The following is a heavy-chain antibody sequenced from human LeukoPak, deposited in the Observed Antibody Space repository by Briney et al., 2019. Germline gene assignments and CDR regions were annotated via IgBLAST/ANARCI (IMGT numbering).Heavy chain of an antibody. V-gene: IGHV4-34*01. J-gene: IGHJ4*02. CDR1: GGSFSGYY. CDR2: INHSGGT. D-gene: IGHD4-17*01. CDR3: AGDTGDYGWGGIDY. Sequence: KTPETRSLASAVYGGSFSGYYRSWISQPPGKGLEWIGEINHSGGTNYNASLKSRVTISVDTSKNQLSLKLSSVTAADTAVYYCAGDTGDYGWGGIDYWGQGTLVTVSS.